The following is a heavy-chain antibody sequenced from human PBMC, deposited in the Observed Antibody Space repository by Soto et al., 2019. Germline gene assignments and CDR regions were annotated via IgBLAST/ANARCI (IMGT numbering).Heavy chain of an antibody. D-gene: IGHD3-16*01. CDR1: GFTFSSYG. V-gene: IGHV3-30*18. Sequence: QVQLVESGGGVVQPGRSLRLSCAASGFTFSSYGMHWVRQAPGKGLEWVAVISYDGGNKYYSDSVKGRFTVSRDNSKNTLYLQMSRLRAEDTAVYYCAKAQSYYDYIWGQGYWGQGTLVTVSS. CDR2: ISYDGGNK. J-gene: IGHJ4*02. CDR3: AKAQSYYDYIWGQGY.